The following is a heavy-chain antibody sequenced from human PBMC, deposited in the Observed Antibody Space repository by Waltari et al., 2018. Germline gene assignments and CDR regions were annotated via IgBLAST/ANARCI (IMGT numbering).Heavy chain of an antibody. J-gene: IGHJ6*02. Sequence: QVHLVQSGGEVKKPGASVKVSCTASNYTFINYGISWVRQAPGQGLEWMGWISPYNGNTNQAQNFQGRLTMTTDTSTNTAYMELRTLISDDTAVYYCARESSGWFGMDVWGQGTTVTVSS. CDR1: NYTFINYG. D-gene: IGHD6-19*01. CDR2: ISPYNGNT. V-gene: IGHV1-18*04. CDR3: ARESSGWFGMDV.